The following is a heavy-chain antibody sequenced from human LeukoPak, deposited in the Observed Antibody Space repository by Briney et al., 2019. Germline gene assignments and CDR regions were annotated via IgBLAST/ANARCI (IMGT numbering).Heavy chain of an antibody. V-gene: IGHV3-73*01. D-gene: IGHD6-25*01. CDR1: GLTFSVSA. J-gene: IGHJ6*04. CDR2: IKTKADNYAT. CDR3: THPAYYYNVDV. Sequence: PGGSLRLSCSASGLTFSVSAIHWVRQASGKGLEWVGCIKTKADNYATAYAASVKGRFTISRDDSTNTAYLQMNSLKTEDTAVYYCTHPAYYYNVDVWGKGTTVTVSS.